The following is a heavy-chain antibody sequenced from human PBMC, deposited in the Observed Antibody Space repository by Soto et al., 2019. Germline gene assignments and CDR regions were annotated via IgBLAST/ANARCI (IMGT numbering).Heavy chain of an antibody. Sequence: GASVKVSCKDSGYTLTELSMHWVRQAPGKGLEWMGGFDPEGGETSYAQKFQGRVTMTKDTSINTAYMELSSLRSEDTAVYYCARLAPSWSRFDNWFDPWGQGTLVTVSS. D-gene: IGHD6-13*01. CDR1: GYTLTELS. CDR2: FDPEGGET. J-gene: IGHJ5*02. CDR3: ARLAPSWSRFDNWFDP. V-gene: IGHV1-24*01.